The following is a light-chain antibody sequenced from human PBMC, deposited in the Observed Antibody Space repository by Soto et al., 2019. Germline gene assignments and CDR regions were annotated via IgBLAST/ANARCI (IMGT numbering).Light chain of an antibody. CDR3: QQYGRSRT. V-gene: IGKV3-20*01. Sequence: DIVLTQSPGTLSLSPGERATLSCRASQSVSSSYLAWYQQKPGQAPRLLIYGASSRATGIPDRFSGSGSGTDFTLTISRLEPEDFAVYYCQQYGRSRTFGQGTRLEIK. J-gene: IGKJ5*01. CDR2: GAS. CDR1: QSVSSSY.